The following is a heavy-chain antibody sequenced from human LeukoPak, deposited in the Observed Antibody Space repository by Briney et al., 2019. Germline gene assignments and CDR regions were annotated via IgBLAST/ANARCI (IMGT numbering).Heavy chain of an antibody. CDR2: FYYSGST. CDR1: GGSISSYY. CDR3: AARTYDLHRYYYYGMDV. J-gene: IGHJ6*02. D-gene: IGHD3-22*01. V-gene: IGHV4-59*01. Sequence: SETLSLTCTVSGGSISSYYWSWIRRPPGKGLEWIGYFYYSGSTNYNPSLKSRVTISVDTSKNQFSLKLSSVTAADTAVYYCAARTYDLHRYYYYGMDVWGQGTTVTVSS.